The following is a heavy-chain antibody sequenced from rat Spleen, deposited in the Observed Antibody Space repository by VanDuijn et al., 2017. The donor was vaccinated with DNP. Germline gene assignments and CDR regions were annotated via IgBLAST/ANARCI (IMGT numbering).Heavy chain of an antibody. CDR3: AKVAWGRGAY. Sequence: EVQLVETGGGLVQPGRSLKLSCVASGFTFSTYWIYWIRQAPGKGLEWVASINTDGGSTYYPDSVKGRFTISRDNAENTVYLQMNSLRSEDTAAYYCAKVAWGRGAYWGQGTLVTVSS. V-gene: IGHV5-58*01. J-gene: IGHJ3*01. CDR1: GFTFSTYW. CDR2: INTDGGST. D-gene: IGHD4-1*01.